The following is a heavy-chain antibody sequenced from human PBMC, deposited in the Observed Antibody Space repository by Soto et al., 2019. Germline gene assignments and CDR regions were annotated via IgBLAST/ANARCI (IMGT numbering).Heavy chain of an antibody. Sequence: QVQLQESGPGLVKPSETLSLTCTVSGGSISSYYWSWIRQPPGKGLEWIGYIYYSGSTNYNPSLKSRVTLSVDPSKNQFSLKLSSVTAADTAVYYCARVKIVAAYYVDYWGQGTLVTVSS. J-gene: IGHJ4*02. CDR3: ARVKIVAAYYVDY. CDR1: GGSISSYY. V-gene: IGHV4-59*01. D-gene: IGHD6-25*01. CDR2: IYYSGST.